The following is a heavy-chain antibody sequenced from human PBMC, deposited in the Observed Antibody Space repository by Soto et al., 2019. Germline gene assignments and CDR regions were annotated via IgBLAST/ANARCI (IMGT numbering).Heavy chain of an antibody. CDR1: GGSISSGDYY. Sequence: PSETLSLTCTVSGGSISSGDYYWSWIRQPPGKGLEWIGYIYYSGSTYYNPSLKSRVTISVDTSKNQFSLKLSSVTAADTAVYYCARAYYKPAAISVWFGPWGQGTLVAVSS. CDR2: IYYSGST. D-gene: IGHD2-2*01. V-gene: IGHV4-30-4*01. J-gene: IGHJ5*02. CDR3: ARAYYKPAAISVWFGP.